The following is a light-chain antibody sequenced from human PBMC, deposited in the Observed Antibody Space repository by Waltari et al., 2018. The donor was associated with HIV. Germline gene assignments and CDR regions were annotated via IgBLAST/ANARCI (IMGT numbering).Light chain of an antibody. J-gene: IGKJ2*01. CDR1: QSISSY. CDR2: AAS. V-gene: IGKV1-39*01. CDR3: QQSYSTPQT. Sequence: GDRVTITCRASQSISSYLNWYQQKPGKAPKLLIYAASSLQSGVPSRFSGSGSGTDFTLTISSLQPEDFTTYYCQQSYSTPQTFGQGTKLEIK.